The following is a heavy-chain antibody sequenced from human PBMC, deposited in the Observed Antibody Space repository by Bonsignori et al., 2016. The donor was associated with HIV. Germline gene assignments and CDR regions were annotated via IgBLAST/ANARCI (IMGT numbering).Heavy chain of an antibody. D-gene: IGHD3-9*01. CDR2: INPSSGAT. Sequence: WVRQAPGQGLEWMGWINPSSGATNYAQKFQGRVTMTRDTSISTASMDLTRLRSDDTAVYYCARDRDDWLLSIDYWGQGTLVIVSS. CDR3: ARDRDDWLLSIDY. V-gene: IGHV1-2*02. J-gene: IGHJ4*02.